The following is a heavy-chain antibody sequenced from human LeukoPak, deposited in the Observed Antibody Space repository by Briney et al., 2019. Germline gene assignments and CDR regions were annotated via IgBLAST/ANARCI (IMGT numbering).Heavy chain of an antibody. Sequence: SETLSLTCAVYGGSFSGYYWSWIRQPPGKGLEWIGEINHSGSTNYNPSLKSRVTISVDTSKNQFSLKLSSVTAADTAVYYCARGRLRTKLFWGQGTLVTVSS. CDR1: GGSFSGYY. V-gene: IGHV4-34*01. J-gene: IGHJ4*02. CDR2: INHSGST. D-gene: IGHD2-21*01. CDR3: ARGRLRTKLF.